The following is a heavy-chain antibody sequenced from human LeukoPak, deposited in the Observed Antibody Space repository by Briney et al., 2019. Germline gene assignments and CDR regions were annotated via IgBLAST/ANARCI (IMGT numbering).Heavy chain of an antibody. CDR1: GFTVSSAG. CDR2: ISGSGSGGST. D-gene: IGHD5-24*01. J-gene: IGHJ4*02. Sequence: GGSLRLSCAASGFTVSSAGMSWVRQAPGKGLEWVSSISGSGSGGSTYYADSVKGRFTISRDNSKNTLYLQMNSLRAEDTAVYYCAKSGYNRFDYWGQGTLVTVSS. CDR3: AKSGYNRFDY. V-gene: IGHV3-23*01.